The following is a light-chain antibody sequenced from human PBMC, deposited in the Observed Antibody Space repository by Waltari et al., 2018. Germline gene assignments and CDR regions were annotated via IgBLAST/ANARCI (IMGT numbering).Light chain of an antibody. J-gene: IGKJ1*01. CDR2: AAS. CDR1: QVISNW. V-gene: IGKV1-12*01. Sequence: DIQLTQSPSSVSASVGERVTIVCRASQVISNWLAWYQQKPGKAPKLLIYAASVLQTGVPSRFSGSGSGTDFTLTITNLQPEDFATYFCQQGASFPPTFGQGTKVEVK. CDR3: QQGASFPPT.